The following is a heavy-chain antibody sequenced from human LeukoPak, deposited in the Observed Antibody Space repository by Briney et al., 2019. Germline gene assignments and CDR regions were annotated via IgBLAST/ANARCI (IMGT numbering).Heavy chain of an antibody. CDR2: VFPSDSDT. CDR3: ARLTPGHPYFDY. Sequence: GESLKISCKGSGYNISSYWIAWVRQMPGKGLEWMGIVFPSDSDTRYSPPFQGQVTISADKSISTAYLQWSSLKASDTATYYCARLTPGHPYFDYWGQGTLVTVSS. J-gene: IGHJ4*02. V-gene: IGHV5-51*01. CDR1: GYNISSYW.